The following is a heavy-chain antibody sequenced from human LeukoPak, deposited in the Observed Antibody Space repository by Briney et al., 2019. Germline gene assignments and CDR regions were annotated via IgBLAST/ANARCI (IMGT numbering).Heavy chain of an antibody. D-gene: IGHD1-1*01. Sequence: ASVKVSCKASGYSFSGYYLHWVRQAPGQGLEWMGRIKPNSGATDYAQKFQGRVTMTRDTSISTAYMELSRLRSDDTAVYYCARELDLGPDYWGQGTLVTVSS. V-gene: IGHV1-2*06. CDR3: ARELDLGPDY. CDR2: IKPNSGAT. J-gene: IGHJ4*02. CDR1: GYSFSGYY.